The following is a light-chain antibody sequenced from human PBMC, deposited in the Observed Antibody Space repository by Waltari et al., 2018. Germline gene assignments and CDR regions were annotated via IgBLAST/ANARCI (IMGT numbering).Light chain of an antibody. CDR1: QSISSY. CDR3: QQSYSTPIT. J-gene: IGKJ5*01. Sequence: DIQMTQSPSSLSASVGDRVTITCRASQSISSYLNWYQQKPGKAPKLPIYAASSLQSGVPLRFSGSASGTDFTLTISSLQPEDFATYYCQQSYSTPITFGQGTRLEIK. V-gene: IGKV1-39*01. CDR2: AAS.